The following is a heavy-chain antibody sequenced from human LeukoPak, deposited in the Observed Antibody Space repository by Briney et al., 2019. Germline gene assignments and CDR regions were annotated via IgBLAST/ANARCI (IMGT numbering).Heavy chain of an antibody. CDR1: GGSISSSSYY. Sequence: PSETLSLTCTVSGGSISSSSYYWGWIRQPPGKGLEWIGSIYYSGSTYYNPSLKSRVTISVNTSKNQFSLKLSSVTAADTAVYYCASYGDYSENFDYWGQGTLVTVSS. CDR3: ASYGDYSENFDY. D-gene: IGHD4-17*01. CDR2: IYYSGST. J-gene: IGHJ4*02. V-gene: IGHV4-39*01.